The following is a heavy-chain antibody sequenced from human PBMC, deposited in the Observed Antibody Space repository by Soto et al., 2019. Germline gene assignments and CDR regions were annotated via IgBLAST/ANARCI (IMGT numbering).Heavy chain of an antibody. Sequence: ASVKVSFRASVYTFSTNDFAWVRHATGQGLEWMGWMNPNNGNAGFAQQFRGRVTMTRNTSITTAYMELSSLRTDDTAVYYCARRKERSGPYYLDLWGQRTLVTVSS. CDR3: ARRKERSGPYYLDL. V-gene: IGHV1-8*01. CDR2: MNPNNGNA. CDR1: VYTFSTND. J-gene: IGHJ4*02.